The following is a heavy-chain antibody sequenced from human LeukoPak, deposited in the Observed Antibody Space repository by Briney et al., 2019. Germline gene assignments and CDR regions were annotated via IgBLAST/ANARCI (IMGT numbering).Heavy chain of an antibody. CDR3: VQTLSQYYYYMDV. Sequence: GGSLRLSCGASGFTFSSYAMHWVRQAPGKGVEGVAVISYDGSNKYYADSVKGRFTISRDNSKNTLYLQMNSLRAEDTAVYYCVQTLSQYYYYMDVWGKGTTVTVSS. CDR2: ISYDGSNK. V-gene: IGHV3-30*01. CDR1: GFTFSSYA. J-gene: IGHJ6*03. D-gene: IGHD2/OR15-2a*01.